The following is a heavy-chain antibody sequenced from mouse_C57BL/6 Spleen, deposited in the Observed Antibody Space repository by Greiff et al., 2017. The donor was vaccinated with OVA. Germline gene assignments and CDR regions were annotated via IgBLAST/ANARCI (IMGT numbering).Heavy chain of an antibody. CDR2: ISSGSSTI. Sequence: DVKLVESGGGLVKPGGSLKLSCAASGFTFSDYGMHWVRQAPEKGLEWVAYISSGSSTIYYADTVKGRFTISRDNAKNTLFLQMTSLRSEDTARYYCASKERYPFDYWGQGTTLTVSS. J-gene: IGHJ2*01. D-gene: IGHD2-14*01. V-gene: IGHV5-17*01. CDR1: GFTFSDYG. CDR3: ASKERYPFDY.